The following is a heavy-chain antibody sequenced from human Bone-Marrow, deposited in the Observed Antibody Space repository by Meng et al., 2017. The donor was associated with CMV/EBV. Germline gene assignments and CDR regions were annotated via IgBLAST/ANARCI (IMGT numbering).Heavy chain of an antibody. D-gene: IGHD6-13*01. CDR2: ISSSGSTI. CDR1: GFTFSSYS. V-gene: IGHV3-48*01. Sequence: GGSLRLSCAASGFTFSSYSMNWVRQAPGKGLEWVSYISSSGSTIYYADSVKGRFSISRDNSRNTLYLQMNSLRVEDTAVYYCATSGGQLVEKYYYYGMDVWGQGTTVTVSS. CDR3: ATSGGQLVEKYYYYGMDV. J-gene: IGHJ6*02.